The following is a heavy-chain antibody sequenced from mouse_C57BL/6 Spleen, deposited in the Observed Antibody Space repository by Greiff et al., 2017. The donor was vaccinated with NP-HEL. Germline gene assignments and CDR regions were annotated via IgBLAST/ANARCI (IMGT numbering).Heavy chain of an antibody. CDR1: GYTFTDYY. V-gene: IGHV1-26*01. Sequence: VQLQQSGPELVKPGASVKISCKASGYTFTDYYMNWVKQSHGKSLEWIGDINPNNGGTSYNQKFKGKATLTVDKSSSTAYMELRSLTSEDSAVYYCARGQEGNWYFEVWGTGTTVTVSS. CDR2: INPNNGGT. CDR3: ARGQEGNWYFEV. J-gene: IGHJ1*03.